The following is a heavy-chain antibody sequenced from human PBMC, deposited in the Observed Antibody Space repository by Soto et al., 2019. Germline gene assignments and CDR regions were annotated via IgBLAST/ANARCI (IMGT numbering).Heavy chain of an antibody. V-gene: IGHV4-59*01. J-gene: IGHJ6*03. CDR1: GGSISSYC. CDR3: ARETQARSYCSSTSYSRYYYYYYYMDV. CDR2: IYYSGST. Sequence: QVQLQESGPGLVKPSETLSLTCTVSGGSISSYCWSWIRQPPGKGLEWIGYIYYSGSTNYNPSLKSRVTTSVDTSKHQFSLKLSSVTAADTAVYYWARETQARSYCSSTSYSRYYYYYYYMDVWGKGTTVTFSS. D-gene: IGHD2-2*01.